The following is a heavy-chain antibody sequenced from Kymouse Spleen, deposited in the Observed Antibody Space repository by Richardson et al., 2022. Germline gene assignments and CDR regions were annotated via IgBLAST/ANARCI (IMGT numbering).Heavy chain of an antibody. CDR1: GFTFSSYD. CDR3: AREMHSSGWPYYYYYGMDV. Sequence: EVQLVESGGGLVQPGGSLRLSCAASGFTFSSYDMHWVRQATGKGLEWVSAIGTAGDTYYPGSVKGRFTISRENAKNSLYLQMNSLRAGDTAVYYCAREMHSSGWPYYYYYGMDVWGQGTTVTVSS. J-gene: IGHJ6*02. V-gene: IGHV3-13*01. CDR2: IGTAGDT. D-gene: IGHD6-19*01.